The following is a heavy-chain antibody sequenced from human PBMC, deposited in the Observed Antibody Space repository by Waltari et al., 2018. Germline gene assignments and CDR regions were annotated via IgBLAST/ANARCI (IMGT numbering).Heavy chain of an antibody. D-gene: IGHD3-22*01. V-gene: IGHV1-2*04. Sequence: QVQLVQSGAEVKRPGASVRVSCKASGYTFTDYYLHWGRQAPGQGLDGRAWINPNNGDTTVAQKFQGWVTVTRDTSINTGFLEVTRLKSDDAAVYFCARSPYYYDRNEPYGLDVWCHGTTVSVS. CDR2: INPNNGDT. CDR1: GYTFTDYY. CDR3: ARSPYYYDRNEPYGLDV. J-gene: IGHJ6*02.